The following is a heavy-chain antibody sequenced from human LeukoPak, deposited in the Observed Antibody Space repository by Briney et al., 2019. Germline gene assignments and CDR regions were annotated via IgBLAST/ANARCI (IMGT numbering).Heavy chain of an antibody. CDR1: GFTFSSNG. D-gene: IGHD6-6*01. CDR3: AKYSSSSNYYYGMDV. J-gene: IGHJ6*02. CDR2: IWYDGSNK. Sequence: PGGSLRLSCAASGFTFSSNGMHWVRQAPGSGLEWVALIWYDGSNKYYADSVKGRFTISRDNSKNTLYLQMNSLRGEDTAVYYCAKYSSSSNYYYGMDVWGQGTTVTVSS. V-gene: IGHV3-30*02.